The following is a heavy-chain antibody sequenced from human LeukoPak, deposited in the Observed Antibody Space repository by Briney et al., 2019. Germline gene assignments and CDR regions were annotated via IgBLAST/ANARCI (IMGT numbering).Heavy chain of an antibody. CDR1: GYTFTSYG. J-gene: IGHJ5*02. CDR3: TLVGVQRLLERFDP. CDR2: ISAYNGNT. D-gene: IGHD1-1*01. V-gene: IGHV1-18*01. Sequence: ASVKVSCKASGYTFTSYGISWVRQAPGQGLEWMGWISAYNGNTNYAQKLQGRVTMTTDTSTSTAYMELRSLRSDDTAVYYCTLVGVQRLLERFDPWGQGTLVAVSS.